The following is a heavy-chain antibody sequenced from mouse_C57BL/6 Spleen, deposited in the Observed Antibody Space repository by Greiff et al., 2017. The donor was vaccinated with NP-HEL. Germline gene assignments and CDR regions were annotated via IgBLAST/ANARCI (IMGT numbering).Heavy chain of an antibody. J-gene: IGHJ2*01. CDR2: IDPANGNT. D-gene: IGHD2-4*01. Sequence: VHVKQSVAELVRPGASVKLSCTASGFNIKNTYMRWVKQRPEQGLEWIGRIDPANGNTKYAPKFQGKATITADTSSNTAYLQLSSLTSEDTAIYYCARVITTTRYFDYWGQGTTLTVSS. V-gene: IGHV14-3*01. CDR1: GFNIKNTY. CDR3: ARVITTTRYFDY.